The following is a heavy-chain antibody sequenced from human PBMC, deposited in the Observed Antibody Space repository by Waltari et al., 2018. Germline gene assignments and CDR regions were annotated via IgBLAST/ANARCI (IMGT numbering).Heavy chain of an antibody. Sequence: QVQLVQSGAAVKKSGSAVKGACTASGGTFSSYAISWVRQAPGQGLDGMGGIIPIVGKANYAQKFQGRVTITADKSTSTAYMELITLRSEDTAVYYCARDIGGDFDYWGQGTLVTVSS. V-gene: IGHV1-69*10. CDR3: ARDIGGDFDY. CDR1: GGTFSSYA. D-gene: IGHD3-10*01. J-gene: IGHJ4*02. CDR2: IIPIVGKA.